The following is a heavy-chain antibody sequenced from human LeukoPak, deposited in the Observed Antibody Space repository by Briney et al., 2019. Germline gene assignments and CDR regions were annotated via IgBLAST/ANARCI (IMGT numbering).Heavy chain of an antibody. V-gene: IGHV3-30*04. D-gene: IGHD5-18*01. J-gene: IGHJ4*02. CDR3: ARDGNPFNGYSYFDY. CDR2: ISYDGSNK. CDR1: GFTFSSYA. Sequence: GGSLRLSCGASGFTFSSYAMHWVRQAPGKGLEWVAVISYDGSNKYYADSVKGRFTISRDNSKNTLYLQMNSLRAEDTAVYYCARDGNPFNGYSYFDYWGQGTLVTVSS.